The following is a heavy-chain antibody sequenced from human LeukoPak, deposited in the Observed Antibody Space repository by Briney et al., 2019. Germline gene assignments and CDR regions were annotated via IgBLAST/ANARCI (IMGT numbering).Heavy chain of an antibody. CDR2: ISSSSSYI. J-gene: IGHJ5*02. CDR3: ARSEGVCWFDP. CDR1: GFTFSSYS. V-gene: IGHV3-21*01. D-gene: IGHD3-16*01. Sequence: GGSLRLSCAASGFTFSSYSLNWVRQAPGKGLEWVSSISSSSSYIYYADSVKGRFTISRDNAKNSLYLQMNSLRAEDTAVYYCARSEGVCWFDPWGQGTLVIVSS.